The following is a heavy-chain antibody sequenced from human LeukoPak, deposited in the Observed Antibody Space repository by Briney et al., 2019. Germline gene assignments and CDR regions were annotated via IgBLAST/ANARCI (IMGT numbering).Heavy chain of an antibody. V-gene: IGHV4-61*02. D-gene: IGHD2-15*01. Sequence: SETLSLTCTVSGGSISSGSYYWSWIRQPAGKGLEWIGRIYTSGSTNYNPSLKSRVTMSVDTSKNQFSLKLSSVTAADTAVYYCAREGSPGLWFDPWGQGTLVTVS. J-gene: IGHJ5*02. CDR1: GGSISSGSYY. CDR2: IYTSGST. CDR3: AREGSPGLWFDP.